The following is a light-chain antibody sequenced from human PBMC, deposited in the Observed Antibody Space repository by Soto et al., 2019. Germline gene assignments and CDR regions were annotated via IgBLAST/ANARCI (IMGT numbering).Light chain of an antibody. V-gene: IGKV2-28*01. CDR2: LGS. J-gene: IGKJ4*01. Sequence: DIVMTQSPLSLSVTPGEPSSISCRSRQSLLFSNGANYLDWYLQKPGQSPQLLIYLGSNRASGVPDRFSGSGSATDFTLKVSRVEAEDVGIYYCMQALQTPLTFGGGTKMEIK. CDR3: MQALQTPLT. CDR1: QSLLFSNGANY.